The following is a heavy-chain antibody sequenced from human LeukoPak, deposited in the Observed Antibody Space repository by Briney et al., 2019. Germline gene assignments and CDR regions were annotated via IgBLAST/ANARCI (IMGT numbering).Heavy chain of an antibody. D-gene: IGHD3-16*02. CDR2: INHSGST. Sequence: PSETLSLTCTVSGGSISTNYWSWIRQPPGKGLEWIWEINHSGSTNYNPSPKSRVTMSVDTSKNQFSLKLSSVTAADTAVYYCARSNYVWGSYRPRQSDAFDIWGQGTMVTVSS. CDR1: GGSISTNY. V-gene: IGHV4-34*01. CDR3: ARSNYVWGSYRPRQSDAFDI. J-gene: IGHJ3*02.